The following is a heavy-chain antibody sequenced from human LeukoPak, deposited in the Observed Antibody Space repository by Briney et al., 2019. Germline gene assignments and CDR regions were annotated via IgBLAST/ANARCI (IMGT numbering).Heavy chain of an antibody. J-gene: IGHJ4*02. D-gene: IGHD4-17*01. Sequence: PGGSLRLSCAASGFTFNFFEMNWVRQAPGKGLEWVSYISSSAGTIYYADSVKGRFTISRDNAKNSLYLQMNSPRAEDTAVYYCATSFYGDYVYWGQGTLVTVSS. CDR2: ISSSAGTI. CDR1: GFTFNFFE. CDR3: ATSFYGDYVY. V-gene: IGHV3-48*03.